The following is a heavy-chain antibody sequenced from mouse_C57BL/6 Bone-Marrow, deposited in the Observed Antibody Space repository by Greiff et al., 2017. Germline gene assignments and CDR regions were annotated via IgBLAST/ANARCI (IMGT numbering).Heavy chain of an antibody. Sequence: VQLQQSGAELARPGASVKLSCKASGYTFTSYGISWVKQRTGQGLEWIGEIYPRSGNTYYNEKFKGKATLSADKSSSTAYMGLRSLTSEDSAVYYWARSRWLPYAYWGQGTLVTVSA. CDR2: IYPRSGNT. CDR1: GYTFTSYG. CDR3: ARSRWLPYAY. V-gene: IGHV1-81*01. J-gene: IGHJ3*01. D-gene: IGHD2-2*01.